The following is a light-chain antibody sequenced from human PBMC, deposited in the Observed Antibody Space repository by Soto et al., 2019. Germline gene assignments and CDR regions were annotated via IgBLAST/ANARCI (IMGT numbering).Light chain of an antibody. Sequence: EIQMTQSPSSLSASVGDRVTITCRASQSISNYLSWYQQKAGKAPKLLIFDTSTLQSGVPSRFSGSGSGTEFTLTISILQPEDFATYYCLQSFNTPLTFVGGSTIEIK. CDR2: DTS. CDR1: QSISNY. CDR3: LQSFNTPLT. J-gene: IGKJ4*02. V-gene: IGKV1-39*01.